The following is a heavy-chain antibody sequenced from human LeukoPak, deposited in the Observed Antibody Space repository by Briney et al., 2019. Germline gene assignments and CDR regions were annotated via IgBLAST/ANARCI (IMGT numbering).Heavy chain of an antibody. CDR2: ISGSGSGT. CDR1: GFTVSTYA. D-gene: IGHD3-3*01. V-gene: IGHV3-23*01. J-gene: IGHJ6*03. Sequence: GGSLRLSCGAAGFTVSTYAMSWVRQPPGKGLEWVSGISGSGSGTFYADSVNGRFTVSRDNSENNLHLQMNSRRAEGTALYHCARHYVLRFLGGRYMRVWGKGTTVTVSS. CDR3: ARHYVLRFLGGRYMRV.